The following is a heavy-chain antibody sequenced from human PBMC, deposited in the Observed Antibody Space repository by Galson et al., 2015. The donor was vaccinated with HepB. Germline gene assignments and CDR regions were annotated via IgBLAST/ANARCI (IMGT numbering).Heavy chain of an antibody. CDR3: ARPLYSSGWYSGYYYGMDV. Sequence: SVKVSCKASGYTFTSYYMHWVRQAPGQGLEWMGIINPSGGSTTYAQKFQGRVTMPRDTSTSTVYMEVSSLRSEDTAVYYCARPLYSSGWYSGYYYGMDVWGQGTTVTVSS. V-gene: IGHV1-46*01. J-gene: IGHJ6*02. D-gene: IGHD6-19*01. CDR2: INPSGGST. CDR1: GYTFTSYY.